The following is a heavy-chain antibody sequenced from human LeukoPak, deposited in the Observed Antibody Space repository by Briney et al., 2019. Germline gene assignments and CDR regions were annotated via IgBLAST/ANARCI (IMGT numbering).Heavy chain of an antibody. CDR3: ARVIAVNWFDP. CDR2: IYYSGST. CDR1: GGSISSYY. J-gene: IGHJ5*02. Sequence: SETLSLTCTVSGGSISSYYWSWIRQPPGKGLEWIGYIYYSGSTNYNPSLKSRVTISVDTSKNQFSLKLSSVTAADTAVYYCARVIAVNWFDPWGQGTLVTVSS. D-gene: IGHD6-19*01. V-gene: IGHV4-59*01.